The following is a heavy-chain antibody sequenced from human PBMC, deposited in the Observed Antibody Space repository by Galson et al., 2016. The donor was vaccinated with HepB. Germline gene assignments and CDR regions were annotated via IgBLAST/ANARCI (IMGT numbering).Heavy chain of an antibody. CDR3: ARGPFWGGILGRPLFDY. Sequence: SLRLSCAASAFTFDDYAMHWVRQAPGKGLEWVSGIHWHSGSIGYADSVKGRFTISRDNAKNSLYLQMNSLRAEDTALYYCARGPFWGGILGRPLFDYGGQGTLVTVSS. CDR2: IHWHSGSI. V-gene: IGHV3-9*01. D-gene: IGHD3-16*01. CDR1: AFTFDDYA. J-gene: IGHJ4*02.